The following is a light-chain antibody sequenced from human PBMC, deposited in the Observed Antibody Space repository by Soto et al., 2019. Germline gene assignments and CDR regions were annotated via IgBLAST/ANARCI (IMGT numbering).Light chain of an antibody. Sequence: PLTQSPSSLSASIGDRVSITCRASQDIKTYVAWYQQKPGKAPKLLIYGAFTLQSGVPSMFNGSGSGTDFTLTISRLQPEDFATYYCHQLNNYPPFTFGPGTTVDLE. V-gene: IGKV1-9*01. CDR3: HQLNNYPPFT. CDR2: GAF. CDR1: QDIKTY. J-gene: IGKJ3*01.